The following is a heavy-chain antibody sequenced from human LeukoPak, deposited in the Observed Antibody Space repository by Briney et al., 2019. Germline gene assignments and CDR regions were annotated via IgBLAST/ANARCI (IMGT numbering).Heavy chain of an antibody. D-gene: IGHD2-15*01. V-gene: IGHV4-34*01. Sequence: GSLRLSCAASGLTFSNAWMTWIRQPPGKGLEWIGEINHSGNTNYNLSLKSRVTISVDTSKKQFSLKLSSVTAADTAVYYCTSIMGGYCGGGSCYWFDPWGQGILVTVSS. CDR1: GLTFSNAW. J-gene: IGHJ5*02. CDR2: INHSGNT. CDR3: TSIMGGYCGGGSCYWFDP.